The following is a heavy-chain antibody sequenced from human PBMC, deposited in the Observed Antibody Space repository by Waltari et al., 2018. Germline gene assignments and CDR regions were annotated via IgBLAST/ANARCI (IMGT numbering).Heavy chain of an antibody. CDR2: ISAYNGNT. Sequence: QVQLVQSGAEVKKPGASVKVSCKASGYTFTSYGISWVRRAPGHGLEWMGWISAYNGNTNYAQKLQGRVTMTTDTSTSTAYMELRSLRSDDTAVYYCARDSFLTVTKIFYYYYGMDVWGQGTTVTVSS. CDR3: ARDSFLTVTKIFYYYYGMDV. V-gene: IGHV1-18*01. J-gene: IGHJ6*02. CDR1: GYTFTSYG. D-gene: IGHD4-17*01.